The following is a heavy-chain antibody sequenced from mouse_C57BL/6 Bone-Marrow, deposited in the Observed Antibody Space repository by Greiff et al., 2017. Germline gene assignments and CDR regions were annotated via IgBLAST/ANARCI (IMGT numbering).Heavy chain of an antibody. CDR1: GYTFTSYW. J-gene: IGHJ4*01. CDR3: ARSEDGYLFYYYAMDY. CDR2: IDPNRGGT. D-gene: IGHD2-3*01. Sequence: VQLQQPGAELVKPGASVKLSCKASGYTFTSYWMHWVTQRPGRGLEWIGRIDPNRGGTKYNVKFKSKATLTVVKPSSTAYMQLSSLTSEDSAVYYCARSEDGYLFYYYAMDYWGQGTSVTVSS. V-gene: IGHV1-72*01.